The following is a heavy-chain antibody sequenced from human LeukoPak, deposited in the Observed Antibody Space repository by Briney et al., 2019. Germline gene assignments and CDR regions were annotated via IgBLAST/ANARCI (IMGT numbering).Heavy chain of an antibody. Sequence: GGSLRLSCAASGFTFSGYGMHWVRQAPGKGLEWVAVIWYDGSNKYYADSVKGRFTISRDNSKNTLYLQMNSLRAEDTAVYYCARDLWGGNRAVDYWGQGTLVTVSS. V-gene: IGHV3-33*01. CDR1: GFTFSGYG. J-gene: IGHJ4*02. CDR2: IWYDGSNK. CDR3: ARDLWGGNRAVDY. D-gene: IGHD4-23*01.